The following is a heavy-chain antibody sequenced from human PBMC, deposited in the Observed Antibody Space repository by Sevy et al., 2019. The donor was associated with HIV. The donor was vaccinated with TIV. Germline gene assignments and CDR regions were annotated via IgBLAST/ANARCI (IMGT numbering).Heavy chain of an antibody. CDR2: IKQDGSER. CDR3: VKSKGDYYFDY. J-gene: IGHJ4*02. V-gene: IGHV3-7*01. CDR1: GFTFSDYW. D-gene: IGHD2-21*02. Sequence: GGSLRLSCAASGFTFSDYWMSWVRQAPGKGLEWVADIKQDGSERRYVDSVKGRFTISRDNATNSLFLHINSLRVEDTAIYYCVKSKGDYYFDYWGQGTLVTVPS.